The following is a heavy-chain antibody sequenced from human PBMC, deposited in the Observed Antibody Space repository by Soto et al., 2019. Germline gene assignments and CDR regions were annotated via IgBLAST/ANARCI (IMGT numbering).Heavy chain of an antibody. CDR3: GHRGVNQGSGQRWFDP. V-gene: IGHV2-5*02. Sequence: QITLRESGPTLVKPTQTLTLTCTFSGFSLNTNGVGVGWIRQPPGKALEWLALIYWDDDKRYNPSLENKLTITKDTSKNLVVLVMTNVDPLDTATYYCGHRGVNQGSGQRWFDPWGQGTLVTVSS. CDR1: GFSLNTNGVG. D-gene: IGHD3-10*01. CDR2: IYWDDDK. J-gene: IGHJ5*02.